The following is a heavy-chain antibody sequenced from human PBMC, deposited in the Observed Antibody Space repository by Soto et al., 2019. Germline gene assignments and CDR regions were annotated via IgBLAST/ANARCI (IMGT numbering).Heavy chain of an antibody. CDR1: GGSFSGYY. Sequence: PSETLSLTCTVYGGSFSGYYWSWIRQPPGKGLEWIGEINHSGSTNYNPSLKSRVTISVDTSKNQFSLKLSSVTAADTAVYYCARSKPVLLWFGESPYFDYWGQGTPVTVSS. J-gene: IGHJ4*02. CDR2: INHSGST. D-gene: IGHD3-10*01. V-gene: IGHV4-34*01. CDR3: ARSKPVLLWFGESPYFDY.